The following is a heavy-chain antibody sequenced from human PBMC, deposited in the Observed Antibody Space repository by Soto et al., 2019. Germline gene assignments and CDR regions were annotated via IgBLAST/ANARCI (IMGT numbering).Heavy chain of an antibody. CDR1: GYRFTSYW. CDR2: IFPSDPDT. V-gene: IGHV5-51*01. CDR3: ARKDKSGYFNWFDP. D-gene: IGHD3-22*01. Sequence: GESLKISCRTSGYRFTSYWIAWVRQMPGKGLEGMGIIFPSDPDTRYSPSFQGQVTISADRSTSTVFLQWASLKASDTAVYFCARKDKSGYFNWFDPWGQGTLVTVSS. J-gene: IGHJ5*02.